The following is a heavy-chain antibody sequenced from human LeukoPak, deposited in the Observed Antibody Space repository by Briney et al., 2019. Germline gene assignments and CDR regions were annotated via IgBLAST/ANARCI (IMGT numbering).Heavy chain of an antibody. J-gene: IGHJ4*02. CDR1: GGSISSSRYY. CDR3: ASFVLTGYGRDYFDY. D-gene: IGHD3-9*01. Sequence: SETLSLTCTVSGGSISSSRYYWGWIRQPPGKGLERIGSIYYSGSTYYNPSFKSRVTISVDTSKNQFSLKLSSVTAADTAVYYCASFVLTGYGRDYFDYWGQGTLVTVSS. V-gene: IGHV4-39*07. CDR2: IYYSGST.